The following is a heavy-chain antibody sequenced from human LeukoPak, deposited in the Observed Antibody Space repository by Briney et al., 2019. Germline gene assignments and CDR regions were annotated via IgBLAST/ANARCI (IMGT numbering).Heavy chain of an antibody. CDR2: ISYDESDK. CDR1: GFTFSSYD. Sequence: GGSLRLSCSASGFTFSSYDIHWVRQAPGKGLEWVAAISYDESDKYFADSVKGRLTVSRGSSKNTVYLQMNSLRPEDAALYYCARVGCGPVCYSEGALDIWGQGTLVTVSS. J-gene: IGHJ3*02. D-gene: IGHD2-21*02. V-gene: IGHV3-30*03. CDR3: ARVGCGPVCYSEGALDI.